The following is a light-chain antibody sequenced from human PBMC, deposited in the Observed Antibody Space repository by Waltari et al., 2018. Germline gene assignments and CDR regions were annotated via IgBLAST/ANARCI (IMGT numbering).Light chain of an antibody. Sequence: DIQMTQSPSSLAASVGDRVTITCRASQGISKFLAWFRQKPGKAPESLIYGASSLQSGVPSRFSGSGSGTDVTLTISSLQPEDFASYYCQQYKTFPLTFGGGTKVGIK. J-gene: IGKJ4*01. CDR2: GAS. V-gene: IGKV1-16*01. CDR3: QQYKTFPLT. CDR1: QGISKF.